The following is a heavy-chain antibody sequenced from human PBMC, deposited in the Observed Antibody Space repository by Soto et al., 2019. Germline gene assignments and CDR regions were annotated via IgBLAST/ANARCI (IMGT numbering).Heavy chain of an antibody. D-gene: IGHD1-26*01. CDR1: GFTFSSYG. CDR3: AKASAPGGTYFPLWF. V-gene: IGHV3-23*01. Sequence: GGSLRLSCAASGFTFSSYGMSWVRQAPGKGLEWVSSISGSGGSTYYADSVRGRFTISRDNSKNTLYLQMNSLRAEDTAVYYCAKASAPGGTYFPLWFWGQGTLVTVSS. CDR2: ISGSGGST. J-gene: IGHJ4*02.